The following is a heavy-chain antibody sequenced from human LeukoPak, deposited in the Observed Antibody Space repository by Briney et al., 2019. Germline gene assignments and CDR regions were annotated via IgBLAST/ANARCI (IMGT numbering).Heavy chain of an antibody. CDR1: GFTFSSYA. CDR3: AKDYMITFGGVIGAFDY. J-gene: IGHJ4*02. D-gene: IGHD3-16*02. V-gene: IGHV3-23*01. CDR2: INGSGGST. Sequence: GGSLRLSCAASGFTFSSYAMSWVRQAPGKGLEWVSAINGSGGSTYYADSVKGRFTISRGNSKNTLYLQMNSLRAEDTAVYYCAKDYMITFGGVIGAFDYWGQGTLVTVSS.